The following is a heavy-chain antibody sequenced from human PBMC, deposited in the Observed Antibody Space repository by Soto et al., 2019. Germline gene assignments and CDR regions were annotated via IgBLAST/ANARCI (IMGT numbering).Heavy chain of an antibody. Sequence: QLQLQESGSGLVKPSQTLSLTCAVSGGSISSGCYSWSWIRQPPGKGLEWIGYNYHSGSTYYNPSRKSRVTISVDRATNQFALKLSSATAADTAVYYCARCGMYAPLFAPWGQGTLVTVSS. CDR3: ARCGMYAPLFAP. CDR1: GGSISSGCYS. J-gene: IGHJ5*02. D-gene: IGHD2-8*01. CDR2: NYHSGST. V-gene: IGHV4-30-2*01.